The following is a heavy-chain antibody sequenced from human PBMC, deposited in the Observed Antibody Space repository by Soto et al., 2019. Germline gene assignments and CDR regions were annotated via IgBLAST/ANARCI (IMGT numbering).Heavy chain of an antibody. Sequence: QITLKESGPTLVKPTQTLTLTCTFSGFSLNTGGVGVGWIRQPPGKALEWLALIYWDDEKRYSPSLKSRRTITKDTAKNQVVLTMTNMDPVDTATYFCAHSRVRFGTYYFDYWGQGTLVTVSS. CDR2: IYWDDEK. CDR3: AHSRVRFGTYYFDY. D-gene: IGHD3-10*01. CDR1: GFSLNTGGVG. J-gene: IGHJ4*02. V-gene: IGHV2-5*02.